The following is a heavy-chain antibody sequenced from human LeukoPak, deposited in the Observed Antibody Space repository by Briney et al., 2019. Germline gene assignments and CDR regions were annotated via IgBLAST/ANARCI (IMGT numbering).Heavy chain of an antibody. J-gene: IGHJ6*04. Sequence: PSETLSLTCAVYGGSFSGYYWSWIRQPPGKGLGWIGEINHSGSTNYNPSLKSRVTISVDKSKNQFSLKLSSVTAADTAVYYCARDSAPPDVWGKGITVTVSS. CDR3: ARDSAPPDV. CDR2: INHSGST. D-gene: IGHD3-10*01. V-gene: IGHV4-34*01. CDR1: GGSFSGYY.